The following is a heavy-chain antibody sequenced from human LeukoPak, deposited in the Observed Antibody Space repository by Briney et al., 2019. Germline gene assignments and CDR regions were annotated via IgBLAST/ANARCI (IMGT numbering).Heavy chain of an antibody. CDR2: ISYDGSNK. D-gene: IGHD2-2*01. J-gene: IGHJ4*02. CDR3: ARDRAYCSSTSCPRPLDY. CDR1: GFTFSSYA. Sequence: GGSLRLSCAASGFTFSSYAMHWVRQAPGKGLEWVAVISYDGSNKYYADSVKGRFTISRDNSKNTLYLQMNSLRAEDTAVYYCARDRAYCSSTSCPRPLDYWGQGTLSPSPQ. V-gene: IGHV3-30*04.